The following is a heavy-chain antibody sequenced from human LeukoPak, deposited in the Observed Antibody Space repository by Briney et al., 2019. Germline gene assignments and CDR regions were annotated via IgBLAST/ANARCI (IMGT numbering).Heavy chain of an antibody. V-gene: IGHV3-48*02. D-gene: IGHD3-10*01. CDR2: ISSSGSTI. Sequence: PGGSLRLSCAASGFTFSSYSMDWVRQASGKGLEWVSYISSSGSTIYYADSVKGRFTISRDNAKNSLYLQMNSLRDEDTAMYYCARGPQRYYGSGQDFDYWGQGTLVSVSS. CDR3: ARGPQRYYGSGQDFDY. CDR1: GFTFSSYS. J-gene: IGHJ4*02.